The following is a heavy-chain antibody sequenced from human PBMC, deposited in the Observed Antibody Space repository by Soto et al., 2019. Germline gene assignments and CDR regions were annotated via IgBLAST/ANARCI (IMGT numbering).Heavy chain of an antibody. CDR2: IIPIFGTA. V-gene: IGHV1-69*01. CDR3: AIPYYSNPFYYYYGMDV. J-gene: IGHJ6*02. D-gene: IGHD4-4*01. Sequence: QGLEWMGGIIPIFGTANYAQKFQGRVTITADESTSTAYMELSSLRSEDTAVYYCAIPYYSNPFYYYYGMDVWGQGTTVTVSS.